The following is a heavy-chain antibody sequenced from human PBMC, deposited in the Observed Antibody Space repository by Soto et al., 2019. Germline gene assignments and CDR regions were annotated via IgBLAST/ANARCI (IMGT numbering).Heavy chain of an antibody. Sequence: QVQLQESGPGLVKPSGTLSLTCAVSGGSISSSNWWSWVRQPPGKGLEWIGEIYHSGSTNYNPPLTSRVTISVHNSTIQFSLRLTSVTAAATAVYYCPRVSGSYYSGMDVWGQGTTVTVSS. CDR3: PRVSGSYYSGMDV. J-gene: IGHJ6*02. CDR2: IYHSGST. D-gene: IGHD1-26*01. CDR1: GGSISSSNW. V-gene: IGHV4-4*02.